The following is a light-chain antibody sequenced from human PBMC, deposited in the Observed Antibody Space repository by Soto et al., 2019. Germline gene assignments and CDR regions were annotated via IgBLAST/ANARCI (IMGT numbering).Light chain of an antibody. CDR2: DAT. J-gene: IGKJ1*01. CDR1: QSISRW. Sequence: DVQMTHSPSTLSASVWDRVTITFRASQSISRWLAWYQQKPGKAPKLLIHDATSLESGVPSRFSGSGSGTEFTLTISSLQPDDFATYYCQQYSSYWTFAQGTKVDIK. CDR3: QQYSSYWT. V-gene: IGKV1-5*01.